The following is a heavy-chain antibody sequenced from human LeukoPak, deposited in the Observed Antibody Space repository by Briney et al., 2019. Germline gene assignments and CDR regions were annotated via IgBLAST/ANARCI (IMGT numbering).Heavy chain of an antibody. D-gene: IGHD1-26*01. CDR3: ATALPRVGATFDY. CDR2: FDPEDGET. J-gene: IGHJ4*02. Sequence: ASVKVSCKVSGYTPTELSMHWVRQAPGKGLEWMGGFDPEDGETIYAQKFQGRVTMTEDTSTDTAYMELSSLRSEDTAVYYCATALPRVGATFDYWGQGTLVTVSS. CDR1: GYTPTELS. V-gene: IGHV1-24*01.